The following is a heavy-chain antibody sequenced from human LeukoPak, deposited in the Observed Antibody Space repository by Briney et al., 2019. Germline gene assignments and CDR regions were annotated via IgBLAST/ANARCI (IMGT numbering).Heavy chain of an antibody. CDR2: ISSSGSTI. J-gene: IGHJ5*02. CDR3: ARRISWGWFDP. V-gene: IGHV3-48*04. D-gene: IGHD2-15*01. Sequence: GGSLRLSCAASGFTFSSYSMSWIRQAPGKGLEWVSYISSSGSTIYYADSVKGRFAISRDNAKNSLYLQMNSLRAEDTAVYYCARRISWGWFDPWGQGTLVTVSS. CDR1: GFTFSSYS.